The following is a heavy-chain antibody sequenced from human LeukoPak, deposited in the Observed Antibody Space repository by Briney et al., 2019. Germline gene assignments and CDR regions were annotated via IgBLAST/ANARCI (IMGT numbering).Heavy chain of an antibody. CDR1: GFTFAGHA. Sequence: GGSLRLSCAASGFTFAGHAMSWVRQAPGKGLEWVSSISGSGGSTYYADSVKGRFTISRDNSKNTLYLQMNSLGADDTAVYYCARDSSGSYDFWGQGTLVTVSS. D-gene: IGHD3-10*01. CDR3: ARDSSGSYDF. J-gene: IGHJ4*02. CDR2: ISGSGGST. V-gene: IGHV3-23*01.